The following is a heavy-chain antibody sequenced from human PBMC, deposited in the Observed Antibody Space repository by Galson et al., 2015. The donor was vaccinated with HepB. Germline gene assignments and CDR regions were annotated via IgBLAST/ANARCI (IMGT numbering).Heavy chain of an antibody. Sequence: ETLSLTCTVSGDSISSSSYYWGWIRQPPGKGLEWIGSIYYSGSTYYNPSLKSRVTISVDTSKNQFSLRLSSVTAADTAVYYCARTAKIAATVINWFDPWGQGTLVTVSS. D-gene: IGHD6-13*01. V-gene: IGHV4-39*01. CDR3: ARTAKIAATVINWFDP. CDR1: GDSISSSSYY. CDR2: IYYSGST. J-gene: IGHJ5*02.